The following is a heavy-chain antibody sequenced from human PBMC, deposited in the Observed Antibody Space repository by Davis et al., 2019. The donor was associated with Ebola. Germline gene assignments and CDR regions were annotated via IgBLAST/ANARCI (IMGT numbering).Heavy chain of an antibody. CDR3: ARGLQLGVLDF. Sequence: PGGSLRLSCAASGFTFSSYAMHWVRQAPGKGLEYVSVISSNGGSTYYADSVKGRFTISRDNSKNTLYLQMGGLRAEDMAVYYCARGLQLGVLDFWGQGTLVTVSS. D-gene: IGHD3-16*01. V-gene: IGHV3-64*02. CDR2: ISSNGGST. J-gene: IGHJ4*02. CDR1: GFTFSSYA.